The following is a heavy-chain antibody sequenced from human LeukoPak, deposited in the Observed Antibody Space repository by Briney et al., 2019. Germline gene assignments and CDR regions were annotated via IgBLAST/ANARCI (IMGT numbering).Heavy chain of an antibody. CDR3: ARGLNQFSYSASYEVGYFDY. CDR1: GGSVSSGSYY. V-gene: IGHV4-61*01. D-gene: IGHD1-26*01. J-gene: IGHJ4*02. CDR2: IYYSGST. Sequence: TETLSLTCTVSGGSVSSGSYYWSWIRQLPGKGLEWIGYIYYSGSTNYNPSLKSRVTLSVDMSKNQFSLKLSSVTAADTAVYYCARGLNQFSYSASYEVGYFDYWGQGTLVTVSS.